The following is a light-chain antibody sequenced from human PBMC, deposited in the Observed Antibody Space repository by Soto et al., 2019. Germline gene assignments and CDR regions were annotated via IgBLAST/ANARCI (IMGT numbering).Light chain of an antibody. CDR2: GAS. CDR1: QSISSSF. CDR3: QHYGNSPPEYT. J-gene: IGKJ3*01. V-gene: IGKV3-20*01. Sequence: EIVLTQSPGTLSLSPGERATLSCRASQSISSSFLAWYQQRPGQAPRLLIFGASYRATGIPDRFSGSGSETDFTLTISRLEPEDFAVYYCQHYGNSPPEYTFGPGTNVDSK.